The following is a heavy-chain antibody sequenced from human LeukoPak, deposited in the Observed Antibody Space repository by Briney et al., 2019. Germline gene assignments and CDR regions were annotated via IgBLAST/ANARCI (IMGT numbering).Heavy chain of an antibody. Sequence: GGSLRLSCSASGFTFSSYAMHGVRQAPGKGLEGVAHISYDGSNKYCSDSVKGRFTVSRDNSKNTLYLQMNSLRAEDTAVYYCATNSGGHNSRGFFDYWGQGTLVTVSS. CDR2: ISYDGSNK. V-gene: IGHV3-30-3*01. D-gene: IGHD2-15*01. CDR3: ATNSGGHNSRGFFDY. CDR1: GFTFSSYA. J-gene: IGHJ4*02.